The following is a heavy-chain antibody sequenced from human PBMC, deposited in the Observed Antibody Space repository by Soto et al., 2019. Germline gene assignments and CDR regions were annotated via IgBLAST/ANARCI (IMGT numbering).Heavy chain of an antibody. V-gene: IGHV3-11*01. D-gene: IGHD5-12*01. CDR1: GFSFSDYY. Sequence: GSLRLSCAASGFSFSDYYMSWIRQAPGRGLEWISYISGSGRTIDYANSVKGRFTISRDNADNSLYLQMNSLRAEDTAVYYCARAPSAYDSLDFWGQGTLVTVSS. J-gene: IGHJ4*02. CDR3: ARAPSAYDSLDF. CDR2: ISGSGRTI.